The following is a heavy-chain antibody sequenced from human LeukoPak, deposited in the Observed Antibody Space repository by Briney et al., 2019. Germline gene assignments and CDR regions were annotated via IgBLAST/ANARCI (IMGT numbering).Heavy chain of an antibody. Sequence: SETLSLTCAVYGGSFSGYYWSWIRQPPGKGLEWIGEINHSGSTNYNPSLKSRVTISVDTSKNQFSLRLSSVTAADTAVYYCAKGGRGVYYYGMDLWGQGTTVTVSS. CDR3: AKGGRGVYYYGMDL. CDR2: INHSGST. J-gene: IGHJ6*02. V-gene: IGHV4-34*01. CDR1: GGSFSGYY. D-gene: IGHD3-10*01.